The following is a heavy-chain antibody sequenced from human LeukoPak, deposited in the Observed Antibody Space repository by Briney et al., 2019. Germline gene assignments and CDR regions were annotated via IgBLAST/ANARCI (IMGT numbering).Heavy chain of an antibody. V-gene: IGHV3-30*03. CDR1: GFTFSNYG. CDR2: ISYDGSKK. D-gene: IGHD5-24*01. J-gene: IGHJ6*03. CDR3: ARDHGGDGYLYYYYYMDV. Sequence: GRSLRLSCAASGFTFSNYGMHWVRQAPGKGLEWVAVISYDGSKKYYADSAKGRFTISRDNSKNTLYLQMNSLRAEDTAVYYCARDHGGDGYLYYYYYMDVWGKGTTVTISS.